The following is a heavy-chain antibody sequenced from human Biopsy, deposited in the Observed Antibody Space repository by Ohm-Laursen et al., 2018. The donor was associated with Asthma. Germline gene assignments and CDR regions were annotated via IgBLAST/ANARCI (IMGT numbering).Heavy chain of an antibody. D-gene: IGHD4-17*01. CDR2: IYYSGST. Sequence: SETLSLTRTVSGGSINIGDYYWSWIRQHPVKGLEWIGYIYYSGSTYYNPSLKSRVSISLDTSKNQFSLSLTSVTAADTAVYYCARTTYGDDGFDPWGQGTLVTVSS. CDR1: GGSINIGDYY. V-gene: IGHV4-31*03. CDR3: ARTTYGDDGFDP. J-gene: IGHJ5*02.